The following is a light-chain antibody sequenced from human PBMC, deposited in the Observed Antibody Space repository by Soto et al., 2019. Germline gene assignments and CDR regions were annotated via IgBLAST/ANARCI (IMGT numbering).Light chain of an antibody. Sequence: QSALTQPASVSGSPGQSITISCTGTSSDVGGYNYVSWYQQHPGKAPKLMICEVSNRPSGVSNRFSGSKSGNTASLTISGLQAEDEADYYCSSYTSSSIYVFGTGTKVTVL. J-gene: IGLJ1*01. CDR2: EVS. V-gene: IGLV2-14*01. CDR3: SSYTSSSIYV. CDR1: SSDVGGYNY.